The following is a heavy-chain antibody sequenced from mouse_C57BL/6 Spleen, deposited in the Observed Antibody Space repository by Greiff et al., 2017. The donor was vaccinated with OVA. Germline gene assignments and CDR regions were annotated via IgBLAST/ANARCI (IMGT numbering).Heavy chain of an antibody. D-gene: IGHD3-2*02. CDR3: TRDRGGSGYWFAY. V-gene: IGHV5-9-1*02. CDR1: GFTFSSYA. Sequence: EVKVEESGEGLVKPGGSLKLSCAASGFTFSSYAMSWVRQTPEKRLEWVAYISSGGDYIYYADTVKGRFTISRDNARNTLYLQMSSLKSEDTAMYYCTRDRGGSGYWFAYWGQGTLVTVSA. CDR2: ISSGGDYI. J-gene: IGHJ3*01.